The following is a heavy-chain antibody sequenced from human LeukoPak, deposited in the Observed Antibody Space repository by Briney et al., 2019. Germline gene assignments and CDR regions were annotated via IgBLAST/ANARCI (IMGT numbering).Heavy chain of an antibody. D-gene: IGHD2-2*01. CDR2: ISAYNGNT. CDR1: GYTFTSYG. V-gene: IGHV1-18*04. Sequence: ASVKVSCKAPGYTFTSYGISWVRQAPGQGLEWMGWISAYNGNTNYAQKLQGRVTMTTDTSTSTAYMELRSLRSDDTAVYYCARVALIDIVVVPAALDNWFDPWGQGTLVTVSS. J-gene: IGHJ5*02. CDR3: ARVALIDIVVVPAALDNWFDP.